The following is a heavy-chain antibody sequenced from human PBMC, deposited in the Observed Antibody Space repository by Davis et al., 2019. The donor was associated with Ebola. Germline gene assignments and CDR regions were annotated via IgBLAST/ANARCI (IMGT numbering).Heavy chain of an antibody. Sequence: TLSLTCTVSGGSISSYYWSWIRQPPGKALEWLARIDWDDDKYYSTSLKTRLTISKDTSKNQVVLTMTNMDPVDTATYYCARMGWGPGGLRFLDDWGQGTLVTVSS. J-gene: IGHJ4*02. V-gene: IGHV2-70*11. D-gene: IGHD3-3*01. CDR2: IDWDDDK. CDR3: ARMGWGPGGLRFLDD. CDR1: GGSISSYY.